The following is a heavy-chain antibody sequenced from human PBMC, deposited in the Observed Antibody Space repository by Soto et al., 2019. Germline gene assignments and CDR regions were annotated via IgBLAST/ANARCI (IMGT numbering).Heavy chain of an antibody. D-gene: IGHD3-22*01. CDR3: ARGIYDSSGYYTRVFDY. CDR2: HHHSRST. CDR1: GGSISSSNW. J-gene: IGHJ4*02. Sequence: SETLSLTCAVSGGSISSSNWRRRVPQPPGKGLEWIGDHHHSRSTNYNPSHKCRFTISVDTSKNQFSLKLSSVTAADTAVYYCARGIYDSSGYYTRVFDYWGPGTSVTVSS. V-gene: IGHV4-4*02.